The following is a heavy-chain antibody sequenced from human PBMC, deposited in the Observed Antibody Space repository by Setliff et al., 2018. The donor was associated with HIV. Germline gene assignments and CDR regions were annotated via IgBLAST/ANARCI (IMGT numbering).Heavy chain of an antibody. Sequence: SETLSLTCTVSGGSINKYYWGWIRQPPGRGLEWIGNIYHSGGTHYNPSLKSRVTISVDTSKNQFSLKLSSVTAADTAVYYCATQIAYYDSNGYYYSAMDVWGQGTTVTVSS. D-gene: IGHD3-22*01. CDR2: IYHSGGT. J-gene: IGHJ6*02. CDR1: GGSINKYY. V-gene: IGHV4-59*12. CDR3: ATQIAYYDSNGYYYSAMDV.